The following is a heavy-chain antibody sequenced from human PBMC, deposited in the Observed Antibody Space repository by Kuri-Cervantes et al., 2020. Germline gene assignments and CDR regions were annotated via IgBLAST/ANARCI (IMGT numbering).Heavy chain of an antibody. D-gene: IGHD3-10*01. V-gene: IGHV5-51*01. CDR1: GYSFTSYL. Sequence: KVSCKGSGYSFTSYLICWVRQTPGKGLEWMGIIYPGDSETRYSPSFQGKVTISADKTISNAYLQWSSLKASDAAMYYCARLGGYDYWGQGTLVTVSS. CDR3: ARLGGYDY. CDR2: IYPGDSET. J-gene: IGHJ4*02.